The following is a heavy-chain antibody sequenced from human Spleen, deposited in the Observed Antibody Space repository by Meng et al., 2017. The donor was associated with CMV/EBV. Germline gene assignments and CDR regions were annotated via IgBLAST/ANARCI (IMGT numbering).Heavy chain of an antibody. CDR1: GYTLTELS. CDR3: ARDSDGYNYVRRFDY. CDR2: FDPEDGET. Sequence: ASVKVFCKVSGYTLTELSIQWVRQAPGKGLEWMGGFDPEDGETVYAQKFQGRVTLTEDTSTDTTYMDLSSLRSDDTAVYYCARDSDGYNYVRRFDYWGQGTLVTVSS. V-gene: IGHV1-24*01. J-gene: IGHJ4*02. D-gene: IGHD5-24*01.